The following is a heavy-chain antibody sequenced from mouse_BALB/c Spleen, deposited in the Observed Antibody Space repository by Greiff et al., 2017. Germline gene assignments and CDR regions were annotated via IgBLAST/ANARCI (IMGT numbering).Heavy chain of an antibody. D-gene: IGHD1-2*01. J-gene: IGHJ3*01. V-gene: IGHV14-3*02. Sequence: VQLQQSGAELVKPGASVKLSCTASGFNIKDTYMHWVKQRPEQGLEWIGRIDPANGNTKYDPKFQGKATITADTSSNTAYLQLSSLTSEDTAVYYCARWGYGYLEFAYWGQGTLVTVSA. CDR3: ARWGYGYLEFAY. CDR2: IDPANGNT. CDR1: GFNIKDTY.